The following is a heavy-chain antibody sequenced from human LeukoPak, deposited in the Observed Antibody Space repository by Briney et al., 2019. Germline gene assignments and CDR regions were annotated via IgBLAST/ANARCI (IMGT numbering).Heavy chain of an antibody. V-gene: IGHV4-39*01. CDR2: MYYSGIT. D-gene: IGHD6-19*01. Sequence: KPSETLSLTCTVSVSGGSISSSNSYLCWIRQSPGTGLEWIGSMYYSGITYYNPSLRSRVTMSVDTSKNQFSLRLSSVTAADTAVYYCARYPKSYHSGWTAFDIWGQGTMVTVSS. CDR3: ARYPKSYHSGWTAFDI. CDR1: GGSISSSNSY. J-gene: IGHJ3*02.